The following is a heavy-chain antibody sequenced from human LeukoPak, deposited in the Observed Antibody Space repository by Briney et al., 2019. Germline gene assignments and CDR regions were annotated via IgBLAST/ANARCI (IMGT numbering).Heavy chain of an antibody. V-gene: IGHV1-69*13. CDR3: AAVHYGEYNWFDP. J-gene: IGHJ5*02. Sequence: GASVKVSCKASGGTFSSYAISWVRQAPGQGLEWMGGIIPIFGTANYAQKFQGRVTITADESTSTAYMELSSLRSEDTAVYYCAAVHYGEYNWFDPWGQGTLVTVSS. CDR2: IIPIFGTA. D-gene: IGHD4-17*01. CDR1: GGTFSSYA.